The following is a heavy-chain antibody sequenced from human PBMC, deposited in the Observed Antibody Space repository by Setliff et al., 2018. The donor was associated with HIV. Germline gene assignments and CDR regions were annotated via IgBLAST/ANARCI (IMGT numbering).Heavy chain of an antibody. V-gene: IGHV4-34*01. Sequence: PSETLSLTCAVYGGSFSGYHWSWIRQSPGKGLEWIGEIDHSGSTDGNPSLKSRVTISVDTPNNQFSLSLNSVTAADTAVYYCARVGGVLTGTPHFDFWGQGILVTVSS. D-gene: IGHD3-9*01. CDR1: GGSFSGYH. CDR2: IDHSGST. CDR3: ARVGGVLTGTPHFDF. J-gene: IGHJ4*02.